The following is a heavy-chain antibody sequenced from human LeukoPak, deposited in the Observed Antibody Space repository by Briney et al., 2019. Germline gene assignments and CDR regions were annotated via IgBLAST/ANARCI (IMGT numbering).Heavy chain of an antibody. CDR3: ARDGWEWPRYPSGMHYWFDP. J-gene: IGHJ5*02. V-gene: IGHV1-2*02. Sequence: ASVKGSCQASGYTFPGYYMDRVRQAPGQGVEWMGWINPNSGGTNYAQKFQGRVTMTRDTSISTAYMELSRLRSDDTAVYYCARDGWEWPRYPSGMHYWFDPWGQGTLVTVSS. CDR2: INPNSGGT. D-gene: IGHD3-3*01. CDR1: GYTFPGYY.